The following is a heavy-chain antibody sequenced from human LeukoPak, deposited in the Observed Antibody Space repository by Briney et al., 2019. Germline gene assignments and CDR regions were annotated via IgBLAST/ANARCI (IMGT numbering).Heavy chain of an antibody. Sequence: SETLSLTCAVYGGSFSAYSWNWIRQPPVKGLEWIGEINHSGGTNYNPSLKSRVTISVDTSKKQFSLKLSSVTAADTAVYYCARVFAHSLLWFGELSPGYYYGMDVWGQGTTVTVSS. CDR2: INHSGGT. J-gene: IGHJ6*02. CDR1: GGSFSAYS. CDR3: ARVFAHSLLWFGELSPGYYYGMDV. D-gene: IGHD3-10*01. V-gene: IGHV4-34*01.